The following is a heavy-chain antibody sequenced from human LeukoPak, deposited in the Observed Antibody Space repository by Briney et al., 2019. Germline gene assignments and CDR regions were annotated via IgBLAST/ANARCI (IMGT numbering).Heavy chain of an antibody. D-gene: IGHD5-18*01. V-gene: IGHV1-2*04. CDR1: GYTFTGYY. CDR3: ARGSGYSYGYLVYYYGMDV. CDR2: INPNSGGT. Sequence: ASVKVSCKASGYTFTGYYMHWVRQAPGQGLEWMGWINPNSGGTNYAQKFQGWVTMTRDTSISTAYMELSRLRSDDTAVYYCARGSGYSYGYLVYYYGMDVWGQGTTVTVSS. J-gene: IGHJ6*02.